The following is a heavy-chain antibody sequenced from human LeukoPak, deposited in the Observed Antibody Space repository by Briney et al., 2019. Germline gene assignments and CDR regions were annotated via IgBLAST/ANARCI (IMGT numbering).Heavy chain of an antibody. J-gene: IGHJ4*02. D-gene: IGHD6-13*01. CDR2: IGSSSSYI. Sequence: GGSLRLSCAASGFTFSSYSMNWVRQAPGKGLEWVSFIGSSSSYIYYADSVKGRFTISRDNAKNSLYLQMNSLRVEDTAVYYCARGSSSWYYLDYWGQGTLVTVSS. CDR1: GFTFSSYS. V-gene: IGHV3-21*01. CDR3: ARGSSSWYYLDY.